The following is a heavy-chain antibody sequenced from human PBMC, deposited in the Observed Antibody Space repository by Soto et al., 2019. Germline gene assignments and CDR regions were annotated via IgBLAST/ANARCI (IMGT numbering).Heavy chain of an antibody. D-gene: IGHD3-10*01. Sequence: EVQLVESGGGLVQPGGSLRLSCAASGFTFSSHDMHWVRQVTGKGLEGVSGIDSAGDAKYPASVKGRFTISRENAKNSLHLQMNSLRAGDTAVYYCARGGIRGVSWNWFDTWGQGTLVTVSS. J-gene: IGHJ5*02. V-gene: IGHV3-13*01. CDR3: ARGGIRGVSWNWFDT. CDR1: GFTFSSHD. CDR2: IDSAGDA.